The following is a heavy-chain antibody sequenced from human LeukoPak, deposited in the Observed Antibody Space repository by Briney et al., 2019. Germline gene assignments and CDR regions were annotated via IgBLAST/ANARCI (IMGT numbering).Heavy chain of an antibody. CDR1: GGSIGSYY. D-gene: IGHD1-1*01. CDR2: IYSSGST. CDR3: ARYGNNWSFDY. J-gene: IGHJ4*02. V-gene: IGHV4-59*08. Sequence: PSETLSLTCTVSGGSIGSYYWSWIRQPPGKGLEWIGYIYSSGSTDYNPSLKSRVTISVDTSKNHFSLKLSSVNAADTAVYYCARYGNNWSFDYWGQGTLVTVSS.